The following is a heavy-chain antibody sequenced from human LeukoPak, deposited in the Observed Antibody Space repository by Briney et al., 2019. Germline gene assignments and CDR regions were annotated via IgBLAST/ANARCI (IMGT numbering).Heavy chain of an antibody. CDR3: ARIQTSSGASHYYFDY. CDR1: GFTFSSYA. V-gene: IGHV3-23*01. D-gene: IGHD2-15*01. Sequence: PGGSLRLSCAASGFTFSSYAMSWVRQAPGKGLEWVSGISGSGGSTYYADSVKGRFAISRGNTKNSVFLQMNGLKAEDTAVYYCARIQTSSGASHYYFDYWGQGSLVTVSS. J-gene: IGHJ4*02. CDR2: ISGSGGST.